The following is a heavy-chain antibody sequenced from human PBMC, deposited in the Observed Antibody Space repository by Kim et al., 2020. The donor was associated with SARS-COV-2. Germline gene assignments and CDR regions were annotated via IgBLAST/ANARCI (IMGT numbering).Heavy chain of an antibody. D-gene: IGHD3-10*01. V-gene: IGHV4-59*12. CDR3: ARDLGSGSHDAFDI. J-gene: IGHJ3*02. Sequence: NHYLKSRGNISVDTSKNQFSLKLSSVTAADTAVYYCARDLGSGSHDAFDIWGQGTMVTVSS.